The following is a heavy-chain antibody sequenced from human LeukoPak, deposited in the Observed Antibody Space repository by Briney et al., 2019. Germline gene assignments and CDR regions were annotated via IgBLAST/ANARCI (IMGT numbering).Heavy chain of an antibody. CDR2: ISWDGGST. CDR1: GFTFDDYT. D-gene: IGHD3-22*01. Sequence: PGGSLRLSCAASGFTFDDYTMHWVRPAPGKGLEWVSLISWDGGSTYYADSVKGRFTISRDNSKNSLYLQMNSLRTEDTALYYCAKDFDYYDTGGLGYWGQGTLVTVSS. J-gene: IGHJ4*02. V-gene: IGHV3-43*01. CDR3: AKDFDYYDTGGLGY.